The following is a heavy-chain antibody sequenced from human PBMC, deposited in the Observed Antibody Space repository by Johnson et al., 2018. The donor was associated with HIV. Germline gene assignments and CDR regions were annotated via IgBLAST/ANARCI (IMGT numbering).Heavy chain of an antibody. V-gene: IGHV3-20*04. CDR2: INWNGDTT. D-gene: IGHD3-3*01. CDR1: GFTFDNYG. Sequence: MLLVESGGSVIRPGGSLRLSCIGTGFTFDNYGMSWVRQAPGEGLEWVSGINWNGDTTTYADSVKGRFTISRDNSKNTLYLQMNSLGPEDTAVYYCARQPDNFWSSDAFDIWGQGTMVTVSS. CDR3: ARQPDNFWSSDAFDI. J-gene: IGHJ3*02.